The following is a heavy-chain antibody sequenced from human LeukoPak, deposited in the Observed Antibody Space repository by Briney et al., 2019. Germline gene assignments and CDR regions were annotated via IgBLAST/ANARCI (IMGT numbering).Heavy chain of an antibody. CDR3: ARAGYDYDSSGYYYGFDY. J-gene: IGHJ4*02. CDR2: INHSGST. V-gene: IGHV4-34*01. CDR1: GGSFSGYY. D-gene: IGHD3-22*01. Sequence: SETLSLTCAVYGGSFSGYYWSWIRQPPGKGLEWTGEINHSGSTNYNPSLKSRVTISVDTSKNQFSLKLSSVTAADTAVYYCARAGYDYDSSGYYYGFDYWGQGTLVTVSS.